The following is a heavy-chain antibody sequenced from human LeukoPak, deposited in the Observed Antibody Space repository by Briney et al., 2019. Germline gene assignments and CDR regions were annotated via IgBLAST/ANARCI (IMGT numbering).Heavy chain of an antibody. CDR2: ISWNSGSI. CDR1: GFTFDDYA. Sequence: GRSLRLSCAGSGFTFDDYAMHWVRQAPGKGLEWVSGISWNSGSIGYADSVKGRFTISRDNAKNSLYLQMNSLRAEDTAVYYCASEDILTGTHYWGQGTLVTVSS. D-gene: IGHD3-9*01. V-gene: IGHV3-9*01. CDR3: ASEDILTGTHY. J-gene: IGHJ4*02.